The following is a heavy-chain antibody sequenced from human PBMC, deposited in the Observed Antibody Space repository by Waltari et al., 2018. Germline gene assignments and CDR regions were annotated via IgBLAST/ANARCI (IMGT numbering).Heavy chain of an antibody. CDR3: TRVGLYSTSWNGRASDH. V-gene: IGHV1-18*01. CDR2: ISAYNVNT. D-gene: IGHD6-13*01. J-gene: IGHJ4*02. CDR1: VYTLRTYG. Sequence: QVQLVQSGPEVKKPGPSVKVYCKASVYTLRTYGIPWGRLAPGQGLQWMGWISAYNVNTDYAQKFQGRLTMTTDTSTSTAYMELRSLRSDDTAVYYCTRVGLYSTSWNGRASDHWGQGTRVTVSS.